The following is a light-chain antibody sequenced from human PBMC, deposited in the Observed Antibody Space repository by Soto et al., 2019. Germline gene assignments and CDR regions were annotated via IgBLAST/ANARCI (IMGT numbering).Light chain of an antibody. Sequence: DIQMTQSPSSLSASVGDRVTITCRASQGINNLLGWYQQRPGNAPKRLIYDAFNLEGGVPSRFSGSGSGTEFMLTISSLQPEDFATYYCLQHHAFLFRFGPGT. J-gene: IGKJ3*01. CDR2: DAF. V-gene: IGKV1-17*01. CDR1: QGINNL. CDR3: LQHHAFLFR.